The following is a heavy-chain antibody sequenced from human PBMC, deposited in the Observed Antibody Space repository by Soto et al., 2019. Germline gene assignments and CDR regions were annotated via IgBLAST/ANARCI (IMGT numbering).Heavy chain of an antibody. J-gene: IGHJ6*02. Sequence: QVHLVESGGGVVQPGTSLRLSCAASGFTFSTYVMHWVRQAPGKGLEWVALISYIGNNKYYADSVKGRFTVSRDNSKNTLYLQMNSLRPKDTAVYYCAIPPTINSHYYYTIDVWGQGTTVTVSS. D-gene: IGHD2-2*01. CDR2: ISYIGNNK. CDR3: AIPPTINSHYYYTIDV. CDR1: GFTFSTYV. V-gene: IGHV3-30-3*01.